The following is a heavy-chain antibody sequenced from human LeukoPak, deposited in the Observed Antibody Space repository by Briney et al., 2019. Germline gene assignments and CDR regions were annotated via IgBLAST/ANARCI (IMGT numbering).Heavy chain of an antibody. D-gene: IGHD3-9*01. CDR2: INHNGEMI. CDR1: GFTFSNYV. Sequence: GGSLRLSCAASGFTFSNYVMSWVRQAPGKGLEWVSYINHNGEMIFYPDFVKGRFTISRDNAKNPLYLQMNSLRDEDTAVYYCARDNDWAFHYWGQGTLVTVSS. CDR3: ARDNDWAFHY. J-gene: IGHJ4*02. V-gene: IGHV3-48*02.